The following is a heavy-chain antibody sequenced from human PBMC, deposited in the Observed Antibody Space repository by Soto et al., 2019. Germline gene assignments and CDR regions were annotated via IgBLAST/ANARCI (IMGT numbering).Heavy chain of an antibody. D-gene: IGHD3-10*01. Sequence: SETLSLTCTVSGGSISSSSYYWGWIRQPPGKGLEWIGSIYYSGSTYYNPSLKSRVTIAVDTSKNQFSLKLSSGTAADTAVYYCARSDYYGSAILFDYWVQGTLVTVSS. CDR2: IYYSGST. V-gene: IGHV4-39*01. CDR1: GGSISSSSYY. J-gene: IGHJ4*02. CDR3: ARSDYYGSAILFDY.